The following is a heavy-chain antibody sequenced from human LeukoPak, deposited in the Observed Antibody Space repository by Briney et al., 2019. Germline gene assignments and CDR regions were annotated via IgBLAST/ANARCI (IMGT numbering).Heavy chain of an antibody. Sequence: GGSLRLSCAASGFTFSNYGMHWVRQAPGKGLEWVGIIWYDGSNKYYADSVKGRFTISRDNSKNTLYLQMNSLRVEDTAVYYCAREEKTRNGMDVWGQGTKVTVSS. J-gene: IGHJ6*02. CDR2: IWYDGSNK. V-gene: IGHV3-33*01. CDR1: GFTFSNYG. CDR3: AREEKTRNGMDV.